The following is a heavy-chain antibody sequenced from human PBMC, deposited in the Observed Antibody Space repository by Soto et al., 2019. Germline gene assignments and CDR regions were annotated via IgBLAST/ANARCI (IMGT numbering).Heavy chain of an antibody. CDR2: IIPILGIA. D-gene: IGHD3-10*01. V-gene: IGHV1-69*02. CDR1: GGTFSSYT. Sequence: QVQLVQSGAEVKKPGSSVKVSCKASGGTFSSYTVSWVRQAPGQGLEWMGRIIPILGIANYAQKFQGRVTITADKSTSTAYMELSSLRSEDTAVYYCGSGLYYYYYMDVWGKGTTVTVSS. J-gene: IGHJ6*03. CDR3: GSGLYYYYYMDV.